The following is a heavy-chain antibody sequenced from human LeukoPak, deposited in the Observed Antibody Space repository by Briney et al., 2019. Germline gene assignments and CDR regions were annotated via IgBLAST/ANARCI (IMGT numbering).Heavy chain of an antibody. D-gene: IGHD1-1*01. CDR1: GGSISSYY. J-gene: IGHJ4*02. V-gene: IGHV4-59*08. CDR2: IYYSGST. CDR3: ARQSKLGRLGSYYFDY. Sequence: SETLSLTCTVSGGSISSYYWSWIRRTPGKGLEWIGYIYYSGSTNYNPSLKSRVTISVDTSKNQFSLKLSSVTAADTAVYYCARQSKLGRLGSYYFDYWGQGTLVTVSS.